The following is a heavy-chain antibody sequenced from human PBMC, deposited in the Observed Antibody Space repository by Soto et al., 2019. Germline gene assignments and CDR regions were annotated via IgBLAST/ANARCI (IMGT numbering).Heavy chain of an antibody. CDR2: IYYSGST. V-gene: IGHV4-39*01. CDR3: ARLPYSYYYYYYMEV. CDR1: GGSISSSSYY. Sequence: PSETLSLTCTVSGGSISSSSYYWGWIRQPPGKGLEWIGSIYYSGSTYYNPSLKSRVTISVDTSKNQFSLKLSSVTAADTAVYYCARLPYSYYYYYYMEVWGKGTTVTVSS. J-gene: IGHJ6*03. D-gene: IGHD3-16*01.